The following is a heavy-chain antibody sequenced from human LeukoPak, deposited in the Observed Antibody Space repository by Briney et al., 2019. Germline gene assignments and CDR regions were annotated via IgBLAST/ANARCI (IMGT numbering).Heavy chain of an antibody. CDR2: SVSTGDT. CDR1: GFTFSSHD. CDR3: ARGKTGDDYVVFDY. Sequence: GRSLTLACAASGFTFSSHDMYWVRQTGKRLEWVAASVSTGDTYYLDSVKGRFTISRETVKNSLSLQMNSLRVGDTGVYYCARGKTGDDYVVFDYWGQGVLVTVSS. J-gene: IGHJ4*02. V-gene: IGHV3-13*01. D-gene: IGHD3-10*02.